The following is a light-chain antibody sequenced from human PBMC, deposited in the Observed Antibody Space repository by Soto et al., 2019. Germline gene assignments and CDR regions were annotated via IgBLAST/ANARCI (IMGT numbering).Light chain of an antibody. CDR1: RSNIGKNY. J-gene: IGLJ2*01. CDR3: GTWDTSLSAVV. Sequence: QSVLTQPTSVSAAPGQKVTISCDGARSNIGKNYVSWYQQLPGSAPKLVIFDTNKRPSGIPDRLSGSKSGTSAALDITALQTGDEADYYCGTWDTSLSAVVFGGGTKLTVL. V-gene: IGLV1-51*01. CDR2: DTN.